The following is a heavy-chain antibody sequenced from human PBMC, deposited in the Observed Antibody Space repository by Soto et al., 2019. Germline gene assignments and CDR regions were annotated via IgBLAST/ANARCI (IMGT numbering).Heavy chain of an antibody. J-gene: IGHJ4*02. D-gene: IGHD2-8*01. CDR1: GFTFSSYG. CDR2: IWYDGSNK. Sequence: GGSLRLSCAASGFTFSSYGMHWVRQAPGKGLEWVAVIWYDGSNKYYADSVKGRFTISRDNSKNTLYLQMNSLRAEDTAVYYCARAGLVYAIRSYFDYWGQGTLVTVSS. V-gene: IGHV3-33*01. CDR3: ARAGLVYAIRSYFDY.